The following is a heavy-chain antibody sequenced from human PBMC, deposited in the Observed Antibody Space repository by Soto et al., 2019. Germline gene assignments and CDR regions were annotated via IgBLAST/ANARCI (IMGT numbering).Heavy chain of an antibody. J-gene: IGHJ3*02. Sequence: TSETLSLTCTVSGGSISSGDYYWSWIRQPPGEGLEWIGYIYYSGSTYYNPSLKSRVTISVDTSKNQFSLKLSSVTAADTAVYYCARDSRQFLEWLLFGAFDIWGQGTTVTVSS. D-gene: IGHD3-3*01. CDR3: ARDSRQFLEWLLFGAFDI. CDR2: IYYSGST. CDR1: GGSISSGDYY. V-gene: IGHV4-30-4*01.